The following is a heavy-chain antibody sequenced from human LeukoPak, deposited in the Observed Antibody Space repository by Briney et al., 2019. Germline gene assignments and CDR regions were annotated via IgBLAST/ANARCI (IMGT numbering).Heavy chain of an antibody. V-gene: IGHV4-59*01. D-gene: IGHD3-10*01. CDR3: AREAMVRGVWYAFDI. CDR2: IDDSGNT. J-gene: IGHJ3*02. CDR1: GGSIRSYF. Sequence: PSETLSLTCSVSGGSIRSYFWSWIRQPAGKGLEWIGYIDDSGNTNYNPSLKNRVTISVDRSKNQFSLKLSSVTAADTAVYYCAREAMVRGVWYAFDIWGQGTMVTVSS.